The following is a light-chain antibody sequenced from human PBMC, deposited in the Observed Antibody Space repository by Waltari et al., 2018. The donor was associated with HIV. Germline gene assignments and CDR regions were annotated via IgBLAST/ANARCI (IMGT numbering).Light chain of an antibody. V-gene: IGLV1-44*01. CDR2: GKN. J-gene: IGLJ2*01. CDR1: SSHIGSTP. Sequence: QSVLTQPPSTSGTPGQRVTISCSGSSSHIGSTPLSWFQQLPGKAPKVLIYGKNQRPSGVPDRFSGSKSGTSASLAIGGLQSEDEADYYCASWDDSLNGPVFGGGTTLTVL. CDR3: ASWDDSLNGPV.